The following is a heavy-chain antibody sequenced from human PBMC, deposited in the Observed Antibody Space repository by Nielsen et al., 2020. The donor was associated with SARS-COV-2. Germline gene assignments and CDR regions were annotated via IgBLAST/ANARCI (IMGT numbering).Heavy chain of an antibody. CDR1: GFTFSNYG. CDR2: IWFDGTNQ. D-gene: IGHD5-18*01. CDR3: ARSIRGYSYGDDY. J-gene: IGHJ4*02. V-gene: IGHV3-33*03. Sequence: GGSLRLSCAASGFTFSNYGMHWVRQAPGKGLEWVAVIWFDGTNQYYADSVKGRFTISRDNAKNSLYLQMRGLRAEDTAVYYCARSIRGYSYGDDYWGQGTLVTVSS.